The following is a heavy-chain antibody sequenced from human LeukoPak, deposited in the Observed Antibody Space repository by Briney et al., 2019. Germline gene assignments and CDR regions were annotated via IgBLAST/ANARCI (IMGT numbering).Heavy chain of an antibody. D-gene: IGHD1-26*01. CDR3: ARGALGSGSYSAFDY. CDR1: GGSLGTYY. Sequence: PSETLSLTCTVSGGSLGTYYWSWIRQPAGKGLEWIGRIYTSGSTNYNPSLKSRVTISVDTSKNQFSLKLSSVTAADTAVYYCARGALGSGSYSAFDYWGQGTLVTVSS. J-gene: IGHJ4*02. CDR2: IYTSGST. V-gene: IGHV4-4*07.